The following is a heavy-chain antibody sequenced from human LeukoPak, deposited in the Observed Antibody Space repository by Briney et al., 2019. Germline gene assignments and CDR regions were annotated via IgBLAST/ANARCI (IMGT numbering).Heavy chain of an antibody. V-gene: IGHV3-48*03. J-gene: IGHJ5*02. CDR2: ISSSGSTM. CDR1: GFTFSSYE. Sequence: GGSLRLSCAASGFTFSSYEMNWVRQAPGKGLEWVSYISSSGSTMYYADSVKGRFTISRDNAKNSLYLQMNSLRAEDTAVYYCAREGPGFDPWGQGTLVTVSS. CDR3: AREGPGFDP.